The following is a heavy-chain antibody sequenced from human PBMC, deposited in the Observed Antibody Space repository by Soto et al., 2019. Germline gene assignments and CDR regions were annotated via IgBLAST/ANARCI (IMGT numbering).Heavy chain of an antibody. CDR2: INHSGST. CDR1: GWSFSGYY. J-gene: IGHJ6*02. V-gene: IGHV4-34*01. CDR3: EGRNFDWLTTSYGMDV. Sequence: PSETLSLTCAGYGWSFSGYYWSWIRQPPGKGLEWIGEINHSGSTNYNPSLKSRVTISVDTSKNQFSPKLSSVTAADTAVYYCEGRNFDWLTTSYGMDVWGQGTTVTVSS. D-gene: IGHD3-9*01.